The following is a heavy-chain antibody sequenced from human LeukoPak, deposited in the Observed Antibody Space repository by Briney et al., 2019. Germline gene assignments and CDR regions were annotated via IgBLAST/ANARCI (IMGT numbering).Heavy chain of an antibody. Sequence: VGSLRLSCAASGFTFSNHAMHWVRQAPGKGLEWVTVISYDGSNEYYADSVKGRFTISRDNSKNTLYLQMNSLRAEDTAVYYCARGTGVYLGRSVPAATTPSWFDPWGQGTLVTVSS. D-gene: IGHD2-2*01. CDR3: ARGTGVYLGRSVPAATTPSWFDP. CDR2: ISYDGSNE. V-gene: IGHV3-30-3*01. CDR1: GFTFSNHA. J-gene: IGHJ5*02.